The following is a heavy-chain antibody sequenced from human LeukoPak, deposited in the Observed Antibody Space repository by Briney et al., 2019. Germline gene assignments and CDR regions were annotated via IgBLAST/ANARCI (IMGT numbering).Heavy chain of an antibody. Sequence: ASVKVSCKASGYTFTSYAMHWVRQAPGQRLEWMGWINAGNGNTKYSQEFQGRVTITRDTSTSTAYMELRSLRSDDTAVYYCARVAPNRRYCSGGSCLNYFDYWGQGTLVTVSS. J-gene: IGHJ4*02. V-gene: IGHV1-3*01. CDR1: GYTFTSYA. CDR3: ARVAPNRRYCSGGSCLNYFDY. D-gene: IGHD2-15*01. CDR2: INAGNGNT.